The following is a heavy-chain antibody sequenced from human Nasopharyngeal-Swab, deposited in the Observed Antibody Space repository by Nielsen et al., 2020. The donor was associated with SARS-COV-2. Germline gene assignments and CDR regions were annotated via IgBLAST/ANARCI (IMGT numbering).Heavy chain of an antibody. CDR2: IRSSGSTI. CDR3: AREERITMIVVVIPGAFDI. Sequence: GESLKISCAASGFTFSSYEMNWVRQAPGKGLEWVSYIRSSGSTIFYADSVKGRFTISRDNAKNSLYLQMNSLRAADTAVYYCAREERITMIVVVIPGAFDIWGQGTMVTVSS. J-gene: IGHJ3*02. CDR1: GFTFSSYE. V-gene: IGHV3-48*03. D-gene: IGHD3-22*01.